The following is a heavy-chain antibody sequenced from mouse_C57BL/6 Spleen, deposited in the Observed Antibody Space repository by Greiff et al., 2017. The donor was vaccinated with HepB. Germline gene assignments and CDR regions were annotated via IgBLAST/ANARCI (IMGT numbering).Heavy chain of an antibody. CDR1: GYTFTSYW. CDR2: IDPSDSET. V-gene: IGHV1-52*01. CDR3: ARNGGYDVEFAY. J-gene: IGHJ3*01. Sequence: QVQLQQPGAELVRPGSSVKLSCKASGYTFTSYWMHWVKQRPIQGLEWIGNIDPSDSETHYNQKFKDKATLTVDKSSSTAYMQLSSLTSEDSAVYYCARNGGYDVEFAYWGQGTLVTVSA. D-gene: IGHD2-2*01.